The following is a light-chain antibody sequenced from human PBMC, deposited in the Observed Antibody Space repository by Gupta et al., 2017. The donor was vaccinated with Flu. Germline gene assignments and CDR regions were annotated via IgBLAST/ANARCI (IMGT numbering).Light chain of an antibody. J-gene: IGKJ5*01. Sequence: DVQMTQSPSSLSASIGDSVTISCRASQDIGPSVAWFHQAPGKAPKSLISGASNLQSGVPSRFSGRRAGTDFSLTIRGLQPGDFATYYCQQYNVYPLTFGQGTRL. CDR2: GAS. CDR1: QDIGPS. CDR3: QQYNVYPLT. V-gene: IGKV1-16*01.